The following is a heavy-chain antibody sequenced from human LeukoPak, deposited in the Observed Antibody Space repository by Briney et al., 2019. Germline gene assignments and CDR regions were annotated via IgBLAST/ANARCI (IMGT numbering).Heavy chain of an antibody. V-gene: IGHV1-69*05. D-gene: IGHD2-2*02. CDR2: ITPIFGRA. J-gene: IGHJ5*02. CDR1: GGTLSTHA. Sequence: SVKVSCKASGGTLSTHAISWVRQAPGQGLEWMGGITPIFGRANYAQKFQGRVTITTEESTSTAYMELSSLRSEDTAVYYCARVHCTSTVCYTGWFDPWGQGTQVTVSS. CDR3: ARVHCTSTVCYTGWFDP.